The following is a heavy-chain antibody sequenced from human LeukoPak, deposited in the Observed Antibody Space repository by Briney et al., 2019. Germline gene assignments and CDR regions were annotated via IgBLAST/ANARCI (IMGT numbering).Heavy chain of an antibody. V-gene: IGHV3-11*01. CDR1: GFTFSDYY. CDR2: ISSSGSTI. CDR3: AKDISSWYLFDY. J-gene: IGHJ4*02. D-gene: IGHD6-13*01. Sequence: PGGSLRLSCAASGFTFSDYYMSWIRQAPGKGLEWVSYISSSGSTIYYADSVKGRFTISRDNAKNSLYLQMNSLRAEDTALYYCAKDISSWYLFDYWGQGTLVTVSS.